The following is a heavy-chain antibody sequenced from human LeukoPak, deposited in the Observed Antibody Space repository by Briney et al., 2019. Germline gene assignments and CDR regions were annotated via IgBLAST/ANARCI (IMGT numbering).Heavy chain of an antibody. CDR2: INPNSGVT. J-gene: IGHJ3*02. V-gene: IGHV1-2*02. CDR1: GYTFSDYY. D-gene: IGHD6-13*01. Sequence: ASVKVSCKASGYTFSDYYVHWVRQAPGLGPGWMGWINPNSGVTYFEEKFQGRVTVTRDTSITTAYMELNRLTTDDTAVYYCARGVWQQLLSGALDIWGQGTMVTVSS. CDR3: ARGVWQQLLSGALDI.